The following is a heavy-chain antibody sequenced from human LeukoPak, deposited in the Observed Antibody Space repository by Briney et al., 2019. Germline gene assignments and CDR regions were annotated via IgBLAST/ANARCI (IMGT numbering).Heavy chain of an antibody. D-gene: IGHD3-22*01. Sequence: SETLSLTCTVSGGSISSYYWSWLRQPPGKGLEWIGYIYYSGSTNYNPSLKSRVTISVDTSKDQFSLKLSSVTAADTAVYYCARAKGYYDSSGYNWFDPWGQGTLVTVSS. V-gene: IGHV4-59*01. CDR3: ARAKGYYDSSGYNWFDP. CDR2: IYYSGST. J-gene: IGHJ5*02. CDR1: GGSISSYY.